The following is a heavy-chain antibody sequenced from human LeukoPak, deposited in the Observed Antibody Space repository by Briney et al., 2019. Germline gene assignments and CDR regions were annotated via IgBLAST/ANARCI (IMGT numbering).Heavy chain of an antibody. D-gene: IGHD3-22*01. V-gene: IGHV4-59*08. J-gene: IGHJ4*02. Sequence: SETLSLTCTVSGGFIDTYYWNWIRQPPGKGLEWIGNIYYSGASNYNPSLMSRVTMSVDTSKNQFSLKLISVTPADTAVYYCARQRLRGYYDSSGNYFDSWGQGALVTVSS. CDR2: IYYSGAS. CDR1: GGFIDTYY. CDR3: ARQRLRGYYDSSGNYFDS.